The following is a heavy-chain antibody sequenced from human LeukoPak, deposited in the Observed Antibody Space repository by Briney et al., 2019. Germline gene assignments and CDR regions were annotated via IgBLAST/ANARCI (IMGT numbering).Heavy chain of an antibody. CDR2: MNPNSGNT. CDR3: ARGPETPYSSSLDY. D-gene: IGHD6-6*01. V-gene: IGHV1-8*03. J-gene: IGHJ4*02. Sequence: ASVKVSCKASGYTFTIYDINWVRQATGQGLEWMGWMNPNSGNTAYAQKFQGRVTITTNTSISTAYMELSSLRSEDTAVYYCARGPETPYSSSLDYWGQGTLVTVSS. CDR1: GYTFTIYD.